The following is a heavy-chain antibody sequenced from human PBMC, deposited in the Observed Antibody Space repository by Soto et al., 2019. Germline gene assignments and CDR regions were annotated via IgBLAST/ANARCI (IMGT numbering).Heavy chain of an antibody. Sequence: EVQLVESGGGLVQPGGSLRLSCAASGFTFSSYSMNWVRQAPGKGLEWVSYISSSSSTIYYADSVKGRFTISRDNAKNSLYLQMNSLRAEDTAVYYCARDNDFWSGYSLPHMDVWGKGTTVTVSS. CDR2: ISSSSSTI. V-gene: IGHV3-48*01. CDR3: ARDNDFWSGYSLPHMDV. J-gene: IGHJ6*03. CDR1: GFTFSSYS. D-gene: IGHD3-3*01.